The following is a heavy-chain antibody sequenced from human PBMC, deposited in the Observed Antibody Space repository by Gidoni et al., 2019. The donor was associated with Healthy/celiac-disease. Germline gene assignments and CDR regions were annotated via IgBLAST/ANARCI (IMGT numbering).Heavy chain of an antibody. V-gene: IGHV4-39*01. CDR1: GGSISSSSYY. Sequence: QLQLQESGPGLVKPSETLSLTCTVSGGSISSSSYYWGWIRQPPGKGLEWIGSIYYSGSTYYNPSLKSRVTISVDTSKNQFSLKLSSVTAADTAVYYCADTPNYDFWSGTDPGGYWGQGTLVTVSS. J-gene: IGHJ4*02. CDR2: IYYSGST. D-gene: IGHD3-3*01. CDR3: ADTPNYDFWSGTDPGGY.